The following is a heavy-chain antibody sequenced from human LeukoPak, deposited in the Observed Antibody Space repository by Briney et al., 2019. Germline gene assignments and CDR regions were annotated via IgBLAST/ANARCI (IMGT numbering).Heavy chain of an antibody. CDR2: LSYSGST. CDR3: ARDLGVMVRAFDI. CDR1: GGSISSYY. D-gene: IGHD5-18*01. V-gene: IGHV4-59*01. J-gene: IGHJ3*02. Sequence: SETLSLTCTVSGGSISSYYWSWIRQPPGKGLEWIGYLSYSGSTNYNPSLKSRVTISVDTSKNQLSLKLSSVTAADTAVYYCARDLGVMVRAFDIWGQGTMVTVSS.